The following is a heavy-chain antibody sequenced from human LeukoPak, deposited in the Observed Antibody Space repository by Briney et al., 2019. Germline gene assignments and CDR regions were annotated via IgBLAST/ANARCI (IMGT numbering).Heavy chain of an antibody. Sequence: GRSLRLSCAASGFTFSSYAMHWVRQAPGKGLEWVAVISYDGSNKYYADSVKGRFTTSRDNSKNTLYLQMNSLRAEDTAVYYCARDFYDFWSGYYHYYYYYGMDVWGQGTTVTVSS. D-gene: IGHD3-3*01. V-gene: IGHV3-30-3*01. CDR3: ARDFYDFWSGYYHYYYYYGMDV. J-gene: IGHJ6*02. CDR2: ISYDGSNK. CDR1: GFTFSSYA.